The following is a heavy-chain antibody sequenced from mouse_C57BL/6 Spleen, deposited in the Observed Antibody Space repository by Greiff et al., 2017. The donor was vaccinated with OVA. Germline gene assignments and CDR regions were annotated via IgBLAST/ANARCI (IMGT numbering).Heavy chain of an antibody. D-gene: IGHD2-3*01. CDR1: GYTFTSYW. CDR2: IDPSDSDT. V-gene: IGHV1-52*01. J-gene: IGHJ2*01. Sequence: QVQLQQPGAELVRPGSSVKLSCKASGYTFTSYWMHWVKQRPIQGLEWIGNIDPSDSDTHYNQKFKDKATMTVDKSSSTAYMQLSSLTSEDSAVYYCAIFNGYYEGYWGQGTTLTVSS. CDR3: AIFNGYYEGY.